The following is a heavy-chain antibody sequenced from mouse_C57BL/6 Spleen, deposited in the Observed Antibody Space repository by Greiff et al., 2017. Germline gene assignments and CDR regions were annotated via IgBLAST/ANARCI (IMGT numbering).Heavy chain of an antibody. V-gene: IGHV1-82*01. Sequence: VQLQQSGPELVKPGASVKISCKASGYAFSSSWMNWVKQRPGKGLEWIGRIYPGDGDTNYNGKFKGKATLTADKSSSTAYMQLSSLTSEDSAVYFCAREGYGSSYVEIYYAMDYWGQGTSVTVSS. CDR3: AREGYGSSYVEIYYAMDY. J-gene: IGHJ4*01. CDR1: GYAFSSSW. D-gene: IGHD1-1*01. CDR2: IYPGDGDT.